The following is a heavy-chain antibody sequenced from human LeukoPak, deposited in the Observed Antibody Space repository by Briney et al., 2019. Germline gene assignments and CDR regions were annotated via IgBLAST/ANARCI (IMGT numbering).Heavy chain of an antibody. CDR3: ARFGSYYDIDV. CDR2: IHYSGKT. CDR1: GGSISGYY. V-gene: IGHV4-59*01. D-gene: IGHD3-16*01. J-gene: IGHJ6*02. Sequence: PSETLSLTCTVSGGSISGYYWTWTRQPPGKGLEWLGHIHYSGKTDYNPSLRSRITISVDTSENQMFLKLSSVTAADTAVYYCARFGSYYDIDVWGQGTTVTVSS.